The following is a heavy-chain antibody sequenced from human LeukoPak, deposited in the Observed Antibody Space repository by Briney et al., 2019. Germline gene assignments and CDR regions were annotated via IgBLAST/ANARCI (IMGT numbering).Heavy chain of an antibody. CDR3: AKAPWAGNDAFDI. CDR1: GFTFSSYG. CDR2: ISYDGSNK. V-gene: IGHV3-30*18. J-gene: IGHJ3*02. Sequence: PGGSLRLSCAASGFTFSSYGMHWVRQAPGKGLEWVAVISYDGSNKYYADSVKGRFTISRDNSKNTLYLQMNSLRAEDTAVYYCAKAPWAGNDAFDIWGQGTMVTVSS. D-gene: IGHD6-19*01.